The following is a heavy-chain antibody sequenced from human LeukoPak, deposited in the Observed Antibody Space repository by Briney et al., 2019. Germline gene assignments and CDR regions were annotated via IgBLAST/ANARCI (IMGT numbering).Heavy chain of an antibody. CDR3: ARYCSGVSCYSGYDY. J-gene: IGHJ4*02. Sequence: GGSLRLSCAASGFTFSTYAMHWVRKTPGKGLEYVSAISTNGGGTYYANSVKGRFTISRDNSKNTLYLQMGSLRAEDMAVYYCARYCSGVSCYSGYDYWGQGTLVTVSS. V-gene: IGHV3-64*01. CDR1: GFTFSTYA. D-gene: IGHD2-15*01. CDR2: ISTNGGGT.